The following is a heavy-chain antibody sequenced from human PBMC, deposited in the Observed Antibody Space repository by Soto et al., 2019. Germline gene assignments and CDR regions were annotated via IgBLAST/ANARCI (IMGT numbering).Heavy chain of an antibody. V-gene: IGHV1-18*01. D-gene: IGHD5-12*01. J-gene: IGHJ4*02. CDR1: GYTFTTYA. CDR2: ISTYDGNT. CDR3: VRVVAIPGYPDN. Sequence: SVKVSCKASGYTFTTYATSWVRQAPGQGLEWMGWISTYDGNTDYAQNLQGRVTITTDKSTSTAYMELSSLRSDDTAMYYCVRVVAIPGYPDNWGQGTLVTVSS.